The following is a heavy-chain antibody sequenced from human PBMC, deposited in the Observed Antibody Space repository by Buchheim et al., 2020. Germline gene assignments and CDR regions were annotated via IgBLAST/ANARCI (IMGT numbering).Heavy chain of an antibody. CDR3: AREPPDGAYFDY. V-gene: IGHV3-30-3*01. CDR2: ISYDGSNK. CDR1: GFTFSSYA. Sequence: QVQLVESGGGVVQPGRSLRLSCAASGFTFSSYAMHWVRQAPGKGLEWVAVISYDGSNKYYADSGKGRFTISRDNSQNTLYLQMNSLRAEDTAVYYCAREPPDGAYFDYWGQGTL. J-gene: IGHJ4*02. D-gene: IGHD1-14*01.